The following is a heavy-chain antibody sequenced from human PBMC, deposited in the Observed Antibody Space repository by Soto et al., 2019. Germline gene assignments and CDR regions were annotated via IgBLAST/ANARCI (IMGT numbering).Heavy chain of an antibody. Sequence: QVQLVESGGGVVQPGRSLRLSCAASGFDFNTYGLHWVRQAPGKGLEWVAAISFDGGNQYYADSVKGRFTISRDKSNSLLYLKRNSLGAEDTATYFCAKDSSVTAAGSGGWFDPWGPGTLVIVSS. CDR1: GFDFNTYG. D-gene: IGHD6-13*01. CDR3: AKDSSVTAAGSGGWFDP. J-gene: IGHJ5*02. V-gene: IGHV3-30*18. CDR2: ISFDGGNQ.